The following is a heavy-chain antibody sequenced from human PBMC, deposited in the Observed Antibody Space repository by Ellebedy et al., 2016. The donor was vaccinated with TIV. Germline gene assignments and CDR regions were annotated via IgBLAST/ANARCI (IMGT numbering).Heavy chain of an antibody. CDR2: INHSGST. D-gene: IGHD6-19*01. CDR3: ARGRGSGWYKN. Sequence: GSLRLXXAVYGGSFSGYYWSWIRQPPGKGLEWIGEINHSGSTNYNPSLKSRVTISVDTSKNQFSLKLSSVTAADTAVYYCARGRGSGWYKNWGQGTLVTVSS. CDR1: GGSFSGYY. V-gene: IGHV4-34*01. J-gene: IGHJ4*02.